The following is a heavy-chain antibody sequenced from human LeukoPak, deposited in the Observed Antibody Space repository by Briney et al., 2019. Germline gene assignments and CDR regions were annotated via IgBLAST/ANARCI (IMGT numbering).Heavy chain of an antibody. Sequence: GGSLRLSCAASRFTFSSYAMSWVRQAPGKGLEWVSAISGSGSSTYYADSVKGRFTISRDNSKNTLYLQMNSLRAEDTAVYYCARKDGDRSLTGYFDYWGQGTLVTVS. CDR2: ISGSGSST. CDR3: ARKDGDRSLTGYFDY. J-gene: IGHJ4*02. CDR1: RFTFSSYA. V-gene: IGHV3-23*01. D-gene: IGHD4-17*01.